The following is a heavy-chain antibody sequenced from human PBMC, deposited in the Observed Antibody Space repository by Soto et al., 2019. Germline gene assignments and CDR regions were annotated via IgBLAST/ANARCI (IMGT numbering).Heavy chain of an antibody. J-gene: IGHJ4*02. V-gene: IGHV3-23*01. CDR2: ISGSGGST. Sequence: PGGSLRLSCAASGFTFISYAMSWVRQAPGKGLEWVSAISGSGGSTYYADSVKGRFTISRDNSKNTLYLQMNSLRAEDTAVYYCAKPPYYDFWSGHFDYWGQGTLVTVSS. CDR3: AKPPYYDFWSGHFDY. CDR1: GFTFISYA. D-gene: IGHD3-3*01.